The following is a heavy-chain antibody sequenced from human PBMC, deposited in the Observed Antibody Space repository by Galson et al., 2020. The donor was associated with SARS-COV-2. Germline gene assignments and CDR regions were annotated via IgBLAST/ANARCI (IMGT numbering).Heavy chain of an antibody. Sequence: ASVKVSCKSSGYTFTGYFIHWVRQAPGQGIEWMGWISSNSGETKYAQKFQGRFTMTRDTSISTAYMELSRLRSDDTALYYCARDMAPGELVNWFDPWGQGTLVTVSS. J-gene: IGHJ5*02. V-gene: IGHV1-2*02. CDR1: GYTFTGYF. CDR2: ISSNSGET. D-gene: IGHD1-26*01. CDR3: ARDMAPGELVNWFDP.